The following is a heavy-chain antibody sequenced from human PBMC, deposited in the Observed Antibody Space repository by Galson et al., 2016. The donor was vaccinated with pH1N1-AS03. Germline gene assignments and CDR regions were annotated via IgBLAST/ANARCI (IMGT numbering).Heavy chain of an antibody. CDR1: GGSISSGYYF. V-gene: IGHV4-31*03. D-gene: IGHD1-1*01. Sequence: TLSLTCIVSGGSISSGYYFWNWIRQHSGKGLEWIGLIYDSGNTFYNPSLKSRVSISVDTSKNQFSLKLNSLTAADTAVYYCAAYKYVDTYFDNWGQGTLVTVSS. CDR3: AAYKYVDTYFDN. J-gene: IGHJ4*02. CDR2: IYDSGNT.